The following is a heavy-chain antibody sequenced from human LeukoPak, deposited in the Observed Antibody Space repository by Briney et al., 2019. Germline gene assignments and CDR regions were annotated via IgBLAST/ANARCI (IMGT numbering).Heavy chain of an antibody. CDR2: ISSSGSIT. CDR1: GFTLSSHN. CDR3: AKDRFSGKYYHYYGLDV. J-gene: IGHJ6*02. Sequence: GGSLRLSCVASGFTLSSHNINWVRQAPGKGLEWVSHISSSGSITYYGDSVKGRITISRDNAKNSVSLYMNSLRAEDTATYYCAKDRFSGKYYHYYGLDVWGQGTTVTVSS. D-gene: IGHD3-3*02. V-gene: IGHV3-48*01.